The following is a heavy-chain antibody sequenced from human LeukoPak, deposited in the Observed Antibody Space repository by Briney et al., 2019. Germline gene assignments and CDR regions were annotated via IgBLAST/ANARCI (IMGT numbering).Heavy chain of an antibody. Sequence: GGSLRLSCAAPGFTFNAYGMHWIRQAPGKGLERVAYIQYDGSNQQYADSVKGRFSISRDSSKNILYLQMNSLRAEDTAVYYCAKDRCSNGIGCYYYYMDVWGKGTTVTISS. V-gene: IGHV3-30*02. CDR1: GFTFNAYG. CDR3: AKDRCSNGIGCYYYYMDV. CDR2: IQYDGSNQ. J-gene: IGHJ6*03. D-gene: IGHD2-8*01.